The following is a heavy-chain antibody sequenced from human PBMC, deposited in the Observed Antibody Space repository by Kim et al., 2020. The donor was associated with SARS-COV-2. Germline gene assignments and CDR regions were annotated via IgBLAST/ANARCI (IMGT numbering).Heavy chain of an antibody. V-gene: IGHV3-7*03. D-gene: IGHD3-10*01. J-gene: IGHJ3*02. Sequence: GGSLRLSCAASGFTFSSFWMIWVRQAPGTGLEWVANIRQDGSVRYYLDSVKGRFTISRDNAKNSLYLQMDSLRAEDTAVYYCARDKSIPSYDAFDIWGQGTMFTVSS. CDR2: IRQDGSVR. CDR3: ARDKSIPSYDAFDI. CDR1: GFTFSSFW.